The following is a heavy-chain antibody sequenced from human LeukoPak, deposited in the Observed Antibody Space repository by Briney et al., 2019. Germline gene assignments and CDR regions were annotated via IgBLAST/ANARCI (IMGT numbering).Heavy chain of an antibody. D-gene: IGHD3-10*01. Sequence: PGGSLRLSCAASGFTFSSYGMHWVRQAPGKGLEWVAVIWYDGSNKYYADSVKGRFTISRDNSKNTLYLQMNSLRAGDTAVYYCAKSRITMVRGVHLDPWGKGTLVTVSS. CDR3: AKSRITMVRGVHLDP. J-gene: IGHJ5*02. V-gene: IGHV3-33*06. CDR2: IWYDGSNK. CDR1: GFTFSSYG.